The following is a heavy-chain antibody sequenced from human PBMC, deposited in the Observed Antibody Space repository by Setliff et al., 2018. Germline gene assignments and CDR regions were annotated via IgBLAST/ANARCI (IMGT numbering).Heavy chain of an antibody. CDR1: GFTISSGYY. J-gene: IGHJ4*02. CDR2: FYYYTGKT. CDR3: ATLTVAGAGTFDL. V-gene: IGHV4-38-2*01. D-gene: IGHD6-19*01. Sequence: SETLSLTCDVSGFTISSGYYWGWVRQPPGTGLEWIGSFYYYTGKTYYNPSLKGRVGISADVSKNQLSLRLTSVVAADTAVYYCATLTVAGAGTFDLWGQGTLVTVSS.